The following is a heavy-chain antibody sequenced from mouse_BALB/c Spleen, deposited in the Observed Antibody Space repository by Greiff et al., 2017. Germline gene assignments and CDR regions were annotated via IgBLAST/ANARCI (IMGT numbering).Heavy chain of an antibody. V-gene: IGHV5-12-1*01. CDR3: ARQLFDY. CDR1: GFAFSSYD. CDR2: ISSGGGST. J-gene: IGHJ2*01. Sequence: DVMLVESGGGLVKPGGSLKLSCAVSGFAFSSYDMSWVRQTPEKRLEWVAYISSGGGSTYYPDTVKGRFTISRDTAKNTLYLQMSSLKSEDTAMYYCARQLFDYWGQGTTLTVSS.